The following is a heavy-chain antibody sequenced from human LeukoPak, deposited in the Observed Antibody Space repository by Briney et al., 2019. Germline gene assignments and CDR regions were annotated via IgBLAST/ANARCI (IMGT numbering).Heavy chain of an antibody. CDR1: GYTFTSYG. J-gene: IGHJ4*02. CDR2: ISAYNGNT. D-gene: IGHD6-25*01. V-gene: IGHV1-18*01. Sequence: GASVKVSCKASGYTFTSYGISWVRQAPGQELEWMGWISAYNGNTNYAQKLQGRVTITTDTSTSTAYMELRSLRSDDTAVYYCARDSLYSSGLEFDYWGQGTLVTVSS. CDR3: ARDSLYSSGLEFDY.